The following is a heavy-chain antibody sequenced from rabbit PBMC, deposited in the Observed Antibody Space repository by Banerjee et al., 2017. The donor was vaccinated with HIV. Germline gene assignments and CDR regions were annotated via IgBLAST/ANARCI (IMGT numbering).Heavy chain of an antibody. V-gene: IGHV1S40*01. CDR1: GFSFSSSYY. Sequence: QSLEESGGDLVKPGASLTLTCTASGFSFSSSYYMCWVRQAPGKGLEWIGCIYTGSSGRIDYANWAKGRFTISKTSSTTVTLQMTSLTAADTATYFCARDLPISGGYSFDLWGPGTLVTVS. D-gene: IGHD1-1*01. J-gene: IGHJ4*01. CDR3: ARDLPISGGYSFDL. CDR2: IYTGSSGRI.